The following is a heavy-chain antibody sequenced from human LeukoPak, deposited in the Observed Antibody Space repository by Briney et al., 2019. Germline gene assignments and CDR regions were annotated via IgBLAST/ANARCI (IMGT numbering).Heavy chain of an antibody. Sequence: GGSLRLSCSVSGFTFSSYAMHWVRQAPGKGLEYVSAISSNGGSTYYAEYVKGRFTISRDNSKNTLYLQMSSLRAEDTAVYYCVKGRSYTASYFDYWGQGTLVTVSS. J-gene: IGHJ4*02. CDR2: ISSNGGST. CDR1: GFTFSSYA. CDR3: VKGRSYTASYFDY. D-gene: IGHD2-2*02. V-gene: IGHV3-64D*06.